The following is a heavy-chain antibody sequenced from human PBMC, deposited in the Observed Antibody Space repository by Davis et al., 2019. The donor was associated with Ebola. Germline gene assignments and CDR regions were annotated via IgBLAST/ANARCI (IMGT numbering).Heavy chain of an antibody. D-gene: IGHD4-11*01. V-gene: IGHV1-2*02. Sequence: ASVNVSCKASGYTFTGYYMHWVRQAPGQGLEWMGWINPNSGGTNYAQKFQGRVTNTADESTSTAYMELSSLRSEDTAVYYCARGTTVTTDPHYYYMDVWGKGTTVTVSS. CDR1: GYTFTGYY. CDR3: ARGTTVTTDPHYYYMDV. J-gene: IGHJ6*03. CDR2: INPNSGGT.